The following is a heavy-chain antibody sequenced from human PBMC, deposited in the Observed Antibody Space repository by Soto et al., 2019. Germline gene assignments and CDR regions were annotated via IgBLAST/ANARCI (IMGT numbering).Heavy chain of an antibody. Sequence: QVQLQESGPGLVKPSETLSLTCTVSGGSISSYYWSWIRQPPGKGLEWIGYIYYSGSTNYNPNLNSQVTIAEATSKNRYAMKRSTGTAADTAVDYCARRYGSCFYYWGQGTLVTVSS. CDR1: GGSISSYY. J-gene: IGHJ4*02. CDR3: ARRYGSCFYY. D-gene: IGHD6-6*01. CDR2: IYYSGST. V-gene: IGHV4-59*08.